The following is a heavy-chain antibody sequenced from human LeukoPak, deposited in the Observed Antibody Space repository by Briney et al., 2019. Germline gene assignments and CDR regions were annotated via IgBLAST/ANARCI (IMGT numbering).Heavy chain of an antibody. V-gene: IGHV1-69*05. Sequence: SVKVSCKASGGTFSSYAISWVRQAPGQGLEWMGGIIPIFGTANYAQKFQGRVTITRDTSASTAYMELSSLRSEDTAVYYCASGLDILTGYLDYWGQGTLVTVSS. CDR1: GGTFSSYA. CDR3: ASGLDILTGYLDY. CDR2: IIPIFGTA. J-gene: IGHJ4*02. D-gene: IGHD3-9*01.